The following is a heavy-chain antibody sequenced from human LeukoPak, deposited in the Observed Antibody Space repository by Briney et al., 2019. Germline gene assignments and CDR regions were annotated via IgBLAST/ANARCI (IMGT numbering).Heavy chain of an antibody. CDR2: IYYSGNT. CDR3: ARQPAYSGSYRIWFDP. Sequence: SETLSLTCTVSGAFISSTNNYWGWVRQPPGKGLEWIGSIYYSGNTYYNPSLKSRVTISVDTSKNQFSLRLSSVTAADTAVYYCARQPAYSGSYRIWFDPWGQGTLVTVSS. V-gene: IGHV4-39*01. J-gene: IGHJ5*02. D-gene: IGHD1-26*01. CDR1: GAFISSTNNY.